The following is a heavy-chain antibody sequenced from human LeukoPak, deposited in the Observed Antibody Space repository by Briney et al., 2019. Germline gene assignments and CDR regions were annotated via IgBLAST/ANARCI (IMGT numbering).Heavy chain of an antibody. J-gene: IGHJ4*02. CDR1: GFTFSSYS. D-gene: IGHD2-2*01. CDR2: ISSSSSYI. Sequence: GGSLRLSCAASGFTFSSYSMNWVRQAPGKGLEWVSSISSSSSYIYYADSVKGRFTISRDNAKNSLYLQMYSLRAEDTAVYYCARGQYQLPNVYYFDYWGQGTLVTVSS. V-gene: IGHV3-21*01. CDR3: ARGQYQLPNVYYFDY.